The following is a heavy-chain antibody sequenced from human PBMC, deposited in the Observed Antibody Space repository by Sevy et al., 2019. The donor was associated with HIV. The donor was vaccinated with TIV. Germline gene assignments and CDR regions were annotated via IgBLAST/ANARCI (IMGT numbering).Heavy chain of an antibody. D-gene: IGHD3-22*01. CDR1: GGSISSYY. J-gene: IGHJ5*02. V-gene: IGHV4-4*07. CDR2: IYTSGST. CDR3: ARGLYYYDSSGYHNWFDP. Sequence: LRLSCTVSGGSISSYYWSWIRQPAGKGLEWIGRIYTSGSTNYNPSLKSRVTMSVDTSKNQFSLKLSSVTAADTAVYYCARGLYYYDSSGYHNWFDPWGQGTLVTVSS.